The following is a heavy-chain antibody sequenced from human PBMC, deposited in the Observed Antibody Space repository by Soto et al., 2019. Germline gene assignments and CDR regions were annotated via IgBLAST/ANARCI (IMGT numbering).Heavy chain of an antibody. CDR3: ASGIQLWLRRINNGYSG. CDR2: IIPMFGTA. J-gene: IGHJ4*02. CDR1: GGTFSTYA. V-gene: IGHV1-69*12. Sequence: XLVQSGAEVKKPESSVKVSCKAPGGTFSTYAXXWVRQAPGQGLEWMGGIIPMFGTANYAQRFQDRVTITADESTNTVYMELSSLRSEDTAVYFCASGIQLWLRRINNGYSGWGQGTLVTVSS. D-gene: IGHD5-18*01.